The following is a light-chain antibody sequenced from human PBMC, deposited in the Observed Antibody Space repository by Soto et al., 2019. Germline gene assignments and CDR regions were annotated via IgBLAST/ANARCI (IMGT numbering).Light chain of an antibody. V-gene: IGKV1-39*01. J-gene: IGKJ4*01. Sequence: DIQMTQSPYSLSASVGDRVTITCRASQSISSYLNWYQQKPGKAPKLLIYAASSLQSGVPSWFSGSGSSTDFTLTISILQHEDFATYYCQRSYSTLTFGGGTKVGSN. CDR1: QSISSY. CDR2: AAS. CDR3: QRSYSTLT.